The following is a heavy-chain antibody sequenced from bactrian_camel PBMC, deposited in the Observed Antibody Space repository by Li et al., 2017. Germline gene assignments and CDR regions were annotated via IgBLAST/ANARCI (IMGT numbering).Heavy chain of an antibody. V-gene: IGHV3S55*01. J-gene: IGHJ4*01. CDR2: IESDGST. Sequence: HVQLVESGGGSVQAGESLRLSCVAAILDRGDYCMAWFRQAPGKEREGVAAIESDGSTTYADSVKGRFTISKDNVKNTLYLQMNSLKPEDTAMYYCAANRDSWRCRSDDEYNVWGQGTQVTVS. D-gene: IGHD1*01. CDR3: AANRDSWRCRSDDEYNV. CDR1: ILDRGDYC.